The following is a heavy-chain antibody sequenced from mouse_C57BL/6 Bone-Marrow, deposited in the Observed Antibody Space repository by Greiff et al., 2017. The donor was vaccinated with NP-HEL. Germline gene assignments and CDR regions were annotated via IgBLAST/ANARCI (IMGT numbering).Heavy chain of an antibody. CDR3: TRWDPYYYGSSGWYFDV. J-gene: IGHJ1*03. V-gene: IGHV1-15*01. Sequence: VQVVESGAELVRPGASVTLSCKASGYTFTDYEMHWVKQTPVHGLEWIGAIDPETGGTAYNQKFKGKAILTADKSSSTAYMELRSLTSEDSAVYYCTRWDPYYYGSSGWYFDVWGTGTTVTVSS. D-gene: IGHD1-1*01. CDR1: GYTFTDYE. CDR2: IDPETGGT.